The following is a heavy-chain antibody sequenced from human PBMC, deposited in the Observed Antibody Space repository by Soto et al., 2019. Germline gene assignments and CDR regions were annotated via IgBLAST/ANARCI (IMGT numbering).Heavy chain of an antibody. Sequence: QVQLVESGGGVVQPGRSLRLSCAASGFTFSSYGMHWVRQAPGKGLERGAVISYDGSKKYYADSVNGRFTISRDNSKNTLYLQMNSLRAEDTAVYYCAKQLAIYCYYGMDVWCRGTTVAVSS. CDR2: ISYDGSKK. J-gene: IGHJ6*02. CDR3: AKQLAIYCYYGMDV. V-gene: IGHV3-30*18. CDR1: GFTFSSYG.